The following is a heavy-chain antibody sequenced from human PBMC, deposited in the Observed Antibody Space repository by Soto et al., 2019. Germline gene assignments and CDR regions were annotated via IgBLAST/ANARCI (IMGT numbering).Heavy chain of an antibody. CDR3: ARDPAADIVVVPAAMPPSYYYYMDV. CDR1: GYTFTSYA. V-gene: IGHV1-3*01. CDR2: INAGNGNT. Sequence: EASVKVSCKASGYTFTSYAMHWVRQAPGQRLEWMGWINAGNGNTKYSQKFQGRVTITRDTSASTAYMELSSLRSEDTAVYYCARDPAADIVVVPAAMPPSYYYYMDVWGKGTTVTVSS. D-gene: IGHD2-2*01. J-gene: IGHJ6*03.